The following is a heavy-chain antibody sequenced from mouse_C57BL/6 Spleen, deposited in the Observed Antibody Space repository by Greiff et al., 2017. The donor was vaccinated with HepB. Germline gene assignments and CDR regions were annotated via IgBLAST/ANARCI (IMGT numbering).Heavy chain of an antibody. Sequence: DVKLVESEGGLVQPGSSMKLSCTASGFTFSDYYMAWVRQVPEKGLEWVANINYDGSSTYYLDSLKSRFIISRDNAKNILYLQMSSLKSEDTATYYCARENDYYAMDYWGQGTSVTVSS. CDR2: INYDGSST. CDR1: GFTFSDYY. V-gene: IGHV5-16*01. CDR3: ARENDYYAMDY. J-gene: IGHJ4*01.